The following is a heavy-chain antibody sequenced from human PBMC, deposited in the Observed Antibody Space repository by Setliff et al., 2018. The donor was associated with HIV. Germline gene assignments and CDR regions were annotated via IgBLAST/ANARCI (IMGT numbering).Heavy chain of an antibody. CDR3: ARVVRGVTAHYFDY. CDR2: IYSGGST. V-gene: IGHV3-66*01. CDR1: GFTVSSNY. Sequence: GGSLRLSCVASGFTVSSNYMSWVRQAPGKGLEWVSVIYSGGSTYYADSVKGRFSISRDNSKNTLYLQLNSLRAEDTAVYYCARVVRGVTAHYFDYWGQGTPVTVSS. D-gene: IGHD3-10*01. J-gene: IGHJ4*02.